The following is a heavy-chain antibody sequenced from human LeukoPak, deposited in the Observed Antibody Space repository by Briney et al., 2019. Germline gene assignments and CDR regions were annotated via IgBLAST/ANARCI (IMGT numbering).Heavy chain of an antibody. CDR2: IYTSGST. Sequence: SQTLSLTCTVSGGSISSGSYYWSWIRQPAGKGLEWIGRIYTSGSTNYNPSLKSRVTISVDTSKNQFPLKLSSVTAADTAVYYCARDRTNWFDPWGQGTLVTVSS. D-gene: IGHD1-1*01. V-gene: IGHV4-61*02. CDR1: GGSISSGSYY. J-gene: IGHJ5*02. CDR3: ARDRTNWFDP.